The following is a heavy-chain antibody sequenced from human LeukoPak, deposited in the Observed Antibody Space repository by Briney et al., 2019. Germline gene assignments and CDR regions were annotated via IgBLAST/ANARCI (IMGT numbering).Heavy chain of an antibody. D-gene: IGHD1-26*01. CDR2: IYPGDSDT. CDR1: GYSFPNYW. V-gene: IGHV5-51*01. J-gene: IGHJ4*02. Sequence: GESLKISCKVSGYSFPNYWIGWVRQMPGKGLEWMNIIYPGDSDTRYSPSFQGQVTISADKSISTAYLQWSSLKASDTAMYYCARRRAGTRGWEDYWGQGTLVTVSS. CDR3: ARRRAGTRGWEDY.